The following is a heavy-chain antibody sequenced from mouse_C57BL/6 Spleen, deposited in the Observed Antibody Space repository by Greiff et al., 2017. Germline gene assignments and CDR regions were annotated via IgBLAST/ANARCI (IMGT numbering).Heavy chain of an antibody. CDR1: GFTFSDYG. J-gene: IGHJ3*01. CDR3: ARDDYDWFGY. Sequence: EVKLMESGGGLVKPGGSLKLSCAASGFTFSDYGMHWVRQAPEKGLEWVAYISSGSSTIYYADTVKGRFTISRDNAKNTLFLQMTSLRSGDTSVYYCARDDYDWFGYWGQGTLVTVSA. CDR2: ISSGSSTI. D-gene: IGHD2-4*01. V-gene: IGHV5-17*01.